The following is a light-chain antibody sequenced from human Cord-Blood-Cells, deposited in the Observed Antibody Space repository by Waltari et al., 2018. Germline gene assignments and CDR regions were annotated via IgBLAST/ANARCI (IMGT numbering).Light chain of an antibody. CDR2: WAS. Sequence: DIVMTQSPDSLAVSLGERATINCKSSQSVLYSSNNKNYLAWYQQNPGQPPKLLIYWASTRESGVSDRFSGSGSGTDFTLTISSLQAEDVAVYYCQQYYSTPYTFGQGTKLEIK. V-gene: IGKV4-1*01. J-gene: IGKJ2*01. CDR3: QQYYSTPYT. CDR1: QSVLYSSNNKNY.